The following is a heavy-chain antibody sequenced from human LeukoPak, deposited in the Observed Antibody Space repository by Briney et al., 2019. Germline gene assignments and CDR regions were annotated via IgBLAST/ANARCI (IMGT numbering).Heavy chain of an antibody. CDR3: AKQLGYCSDGSCYFPY. CDR1: GFTFSSSA. Sequence: GGSLRLSCAASGFTFSSSAMSWVRQAPGKGLEWVSAISDNGGYTYYADSVQGRFTISRDNSKSTQCLQMNSLRAEDTAVYYCAKQLGYCSDGSCYFPYWGQGTLVTVSS. V-gene: IGHV3-23*01. D-gene: IGHD2-15*01. CDR2: ISDNGGYT. J-gene: IGHJ4*02.